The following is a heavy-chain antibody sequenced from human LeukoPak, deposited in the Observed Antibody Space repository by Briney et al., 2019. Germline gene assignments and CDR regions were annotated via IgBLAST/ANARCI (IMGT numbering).Heavy chain of an antibody. J-gene: IGHJ5*02. D-gene: IGHD3-10*01. Sequence: KPSETLSLTCAVSGGSISSNNWWSWVRQTPGKGLEWIGEIYHSGSTNYNPSLKSRVTMSVDKSKNQFSLKLSSVTAADTAVYYCARRRGSGSYYSSGYWFDPWGQGTLVTVSS. CDR2: IYHSGST. CDR1: GGSISSNNW. V-gene: IGHV4-4*02. CDR3: ARRRGSGSYYSSGYWFDP.